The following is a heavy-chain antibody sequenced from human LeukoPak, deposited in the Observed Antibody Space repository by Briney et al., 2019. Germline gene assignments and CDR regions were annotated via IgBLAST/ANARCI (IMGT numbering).Heavy chain of an antibody. CDR2: ISSSGSTI. V-gene: IGHV3-11*01. D-gene: IGHD3-9*01. J-gene: IGHJ4*02. CDR1: GFTFSDYY. CDR3: AKDHYDILTGPSGY. Sequence: GGSLRLSCAASGFTFSDYYMTWIRQAPGKGLEWVSYISSSGSTIYYADSVKARFTISRDNAKNSLYLQMNSLRAEDTALYYCAKDHYDILTGPSGYWGQGTLVTVSS.